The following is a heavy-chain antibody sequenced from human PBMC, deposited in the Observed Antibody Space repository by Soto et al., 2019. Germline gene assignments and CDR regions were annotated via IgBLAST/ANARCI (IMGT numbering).Heavy chain of an antibody. CDR2: TYYRSKWYV. CDR1: GESVSSNIAA. Sequence: QTLALTFGVSGESVSSNIAAWNWIRQSPSRGLEWLGRTYYRSKWYVDYAVSLRGRITSNPDTPRNQVSLQLNPVTPEDTAVYYCARARLRIAAPPASWFAPWGKGPLVTSPQ. D-gene: IGHD6-13*01. J-gene: IGHJ5*02. CDR3: ARARLRIAAPPASWFAP. V-gene: IGHV6-1*01.